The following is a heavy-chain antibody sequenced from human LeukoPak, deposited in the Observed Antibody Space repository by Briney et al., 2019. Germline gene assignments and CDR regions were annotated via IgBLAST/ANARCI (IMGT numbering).Heavy chain of an antibody. CDR3: ARGSGYVSAFDI. J-gene: IGHJ3*02. CDR2: IIPIFGTA. D-gene: IGHD3-10*01. Sequence: GASVKVSCKASGGTFSSYAISWVRQAPGQGLEWMGGIIPIFGTANYAQKFQGRDTITADESTSTAYMELSSLRSEDTAVYYCARGSGYVSAFDIWGQGTMVTVSS. CDR1: GGTFSSYA. V-gene: IGHV1-69*01.